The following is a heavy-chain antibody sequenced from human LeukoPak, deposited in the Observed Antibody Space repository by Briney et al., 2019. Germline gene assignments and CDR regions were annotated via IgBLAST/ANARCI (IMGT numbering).Heavy chain of an antibody. CDR1: GFTFSSYA. Sequence: GGSLRLSCAASGFTFSSYAMSWVRQAPGKGLEWVSVISNSGGSTDYADSVKGRFTISRDNSKNTLYLQMNSLRAEDTAVYYCAKQLRVYYYMDVWGKGTTVTVSS. CDR3: AKQLRVYYYMDV. D-gene: IGHD1-7*01. J-gene: IGHJ6*03. V-gene: IGHV3-23*01. CDR2: ISNSGGST.